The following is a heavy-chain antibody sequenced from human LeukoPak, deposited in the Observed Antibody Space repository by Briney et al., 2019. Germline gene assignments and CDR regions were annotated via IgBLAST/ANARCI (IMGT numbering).Heavy chain of an antibody. D-gene: IGHD6-6*01. Sequence: GGSLRLSCAASGFTFSDYYMSWIRQAPGKGLEWVANIKQDGSEKYYVDSVKGRFTISRDNAKNSLYLQMNSLRAEDTAVYYCARDQGRPNYYYYMDVWGKGTTVTVSS. J-gene: IGHJ6*03. CDR3: ARDQGRPNYYYYMDV. CDR2: IKQDGSEK. V-gene: IGHV3-7*01. CDR1: GFTFSDYY.